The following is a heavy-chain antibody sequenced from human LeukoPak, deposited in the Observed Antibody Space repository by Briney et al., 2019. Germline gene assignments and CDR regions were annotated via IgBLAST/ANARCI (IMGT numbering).Heavy chain of an antibody. D-gene: IGHD6-13*01. J-gene: IGHJ4*02. CDR1: TLTLNNYW. Sequence: GGSLRLSCTASTLTLNNYWMSWVRQAPGKGLEWVANIKQDGSEKYHVDSVKGRFTISRDNAKNSLHLQMNSLRAEDTAVYYCASRAGYTGSWSAFDYWGQGTLVTVSS. CDR3: ASRAGYTGSWSAFDY. CDR2: IKQDGSEK. V-gene: IGHV3-7*05.